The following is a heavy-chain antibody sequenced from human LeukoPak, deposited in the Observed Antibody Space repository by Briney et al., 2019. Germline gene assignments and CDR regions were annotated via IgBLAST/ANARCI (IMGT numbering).Heavy chain of an antibody. CDR3: ARAKDDYNPYYFDY. V-gene: IGHV4-59*01. J-gene: IGHJ4*02. Sequence: TSETLSLTCTVSGGSISTSSWSWVRQPPGKGLEWVGYIFSSGSTNYNPSLKSRVTISVDTSKDQLSLRLSSVTAADTAVYYCARAKDDYNPYYFDYWGQGTLVTVSS. CDR1: GGSISTSS. CDR2: IFSSGST. D-gene: IGHD4-11*01.